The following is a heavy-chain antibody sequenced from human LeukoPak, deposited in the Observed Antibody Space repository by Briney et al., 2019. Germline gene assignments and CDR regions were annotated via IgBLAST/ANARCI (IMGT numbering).Heavy chain of an antibody. Sequence: GGSLRLSCAASGFTFSSHGMHWVRQAPGKGLVWVAHVSTDGTSTSSVDSVKGRFTISRDNAKNTLYLQMNNLRAEDTAVYYCARDSPNYSKGAIDIWGQGTMVTVSS. V-gene: IGHV3-74*01. CDR2: VSTDGTST. D-gene: IGHD1-7*01. CDR1: GFTFSSHG. CDR3: ARDSPNYSKGAIDI. J-gene: IGHJ3*02.